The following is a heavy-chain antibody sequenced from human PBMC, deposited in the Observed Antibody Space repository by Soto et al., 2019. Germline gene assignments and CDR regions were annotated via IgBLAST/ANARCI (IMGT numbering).Heavy chain of an antibody. CDR2: ISAYNGNT. D-gene: IGHD2-2*01. CDR1: GYTFTSYG. Sequence: ASVKVSCKASGYTFTSYGISWVRQAPGQGLEWMGWISAYNGNTNYAQKVQGRVTMTTDTSTSTAYMELRSLRSGDTAVYYCARDTPRHCSSDSCPAHHYYGMDVWGQGTTVTVSS. J-gene: IGHJ6*02. CDR3: ARDTPRHCSSDSCPAHHYYGMDV. V-gene: IGHV1-18*04.